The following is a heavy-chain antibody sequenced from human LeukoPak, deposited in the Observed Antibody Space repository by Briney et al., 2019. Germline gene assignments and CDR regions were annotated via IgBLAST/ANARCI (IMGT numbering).Heavy chain of an antibody. Sequence: PGESLRLSCAASGFTFSDYSMHWVRQAPGEGLEWVSTISSTSSYIYSADSLKGRFTISRDNAKNSLYLQMSTPRAEDTAVYYCARGQLWQTGWFDPWGQGTLVTVSS. D-gene: IGHD5-18*01. CDR3: ARGQLWQTGWFDP. CDR2: ISSTSSYI. V-gene: IGHV3-21*01. J-gene: IGHJ5*02. CDR1: GFTFSDYS.